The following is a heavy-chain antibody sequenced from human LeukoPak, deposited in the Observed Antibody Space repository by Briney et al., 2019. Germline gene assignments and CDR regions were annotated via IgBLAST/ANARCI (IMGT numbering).Heavy chain of an antibody. CDR2: IYYRGST. D-gene: IGHD5-18*01. V-gene: IGHV4-39*01. CDR3: ARRGDSYAVFDY. J-gene: IGHJ4*02. CDR1: GGSISNYY. Sequence: SETLSLTCTVSGGSISNYYWGWIRQPPGKGLEWIGSIYYRGSTYYNPSLKSRVTISVDTSKNQSSLKLSSVTAADTAVYYCARRGDSYAVFDYWGQGTLVTVSS.